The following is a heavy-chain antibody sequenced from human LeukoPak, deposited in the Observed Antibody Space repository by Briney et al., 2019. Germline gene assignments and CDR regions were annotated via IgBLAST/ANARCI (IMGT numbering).Heavy chain of an antibody. Sequence: GRSLRHSCAASGFTFSSYGMHWVRQAPGKGLEWVAVTSYDGSNKYYADSVKGRFTISRDNSKNTLYLQMNSLRAEDTAVYYCAKDLETTVIIYHYYGMDVWGQGTTVTVPS. CDR2: TSYDGSNK. J-gene: IGHJ6*02. D-gene: IGHD4-23*01. V-gene: IGHV3-30*18. CDR1: GFTFSSYG. CDR3: AKDLETTVIIYHYYGMDV.